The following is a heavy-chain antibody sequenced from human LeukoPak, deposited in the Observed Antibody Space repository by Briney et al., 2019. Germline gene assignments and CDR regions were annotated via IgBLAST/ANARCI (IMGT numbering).Heavy chain of an antibody. V-gene: IGHV3-48*01. D-gene: IGHD6-19*01. J-gene: IGHJ4*02. Sequence: GGSLRLSCVGSGFTFSSYSMNWVRQAPGKGLEWVSYISGTSNTIYYDDSVKGRFTVSRDNAKNSLYLQMNSLRAEDTAIYYCARDLGSYSSGWYMGFDYWGRGTLVTVSS. CDR2: ISGTSNTI. CDR3: ARDLGSYSSGWYMGFDY. CDR1: GFTFSSYS.